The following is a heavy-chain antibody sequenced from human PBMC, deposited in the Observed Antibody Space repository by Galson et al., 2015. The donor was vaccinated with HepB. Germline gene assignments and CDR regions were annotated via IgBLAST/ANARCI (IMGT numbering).Heavy chain of an antibody. Sequence: SVKVSCKVSGYTLTELSMHWVRQAPGKGLEWMGGFDPEDGETIYAQKFQGRVTMTEDTSTDTAYMELSSLRSEDTAVYYCATDLMELTSWGYWGQGTLVTVSS. V-gene: IGHV1-24*01. CDR2: FDPEDGET. CDR3: ATDLMELTSWGY. CDR1: GYTLTELS. D-gene: IGHD1-7*01. J-gene: IGHJ4*02.